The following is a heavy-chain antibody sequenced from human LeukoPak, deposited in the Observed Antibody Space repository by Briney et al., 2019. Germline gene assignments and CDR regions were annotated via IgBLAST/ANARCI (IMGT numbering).Heavy chain of an antibody. CDR2: INAGNGNT. CDR1: GYTFTSYA. D-gene: IGHD1-26*01. V-gene: IGHV1-3*01. CDR3: AREGGPGGSPWVGFDY. Sequence: ASVKVSCKASGYTFTSYAMHWVRQAPGQRLEWMGWINAGNGNTKYSQKFQGRVTMTTDTSTSTAYMELRSLRSDDTAVYYCAREGGPGGSPWVGFDYWGQGTLVTVSS. J-gene: IGHJ4*02.